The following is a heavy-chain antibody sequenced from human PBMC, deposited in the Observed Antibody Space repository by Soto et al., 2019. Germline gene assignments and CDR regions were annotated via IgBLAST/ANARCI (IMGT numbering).Heavy chain of an antibody. J-gene: IGHJ4*02. CDR1: GGSISSGGYY. V-gene: IGHV4-31*03. CDR2: IYYSGST. Sequence: SETLSLTCTVSGGSISSGGYYWSWIRQHPGKGLEWVGYIYYSGSTYYNPSLKSRVTISVDTSKNQFSKLSSVTAADTAVYYCARGATPLVYFDYWGQGTLVTVSS. CDR3: ARGATPLVYFDY.